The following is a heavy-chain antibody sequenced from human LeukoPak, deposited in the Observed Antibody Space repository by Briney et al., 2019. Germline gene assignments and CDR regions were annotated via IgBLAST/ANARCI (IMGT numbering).Heavy chain of an antibody. D-gene: IGHD1/OR15-1a*01. J-gene: IGHJ4*02. CDR2: FFPGDSDS. CDR3: ATSESQTRFDY. CDR1: GYRFTTYW. Sequence: GESLKISCKGSGYRFTTYWIGWVRQLPGKGLEWMGIFFPGDSDSSYSPSFQGRVTISADKSFNTAYLQWSSLKASDTAMYYCATSESQTRFDYWGQGTLVTVSS. V-gene: IGHV5-51*01.